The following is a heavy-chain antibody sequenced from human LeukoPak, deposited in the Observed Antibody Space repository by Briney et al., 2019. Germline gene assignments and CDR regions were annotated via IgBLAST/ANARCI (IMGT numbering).Heavy chain of an antibody. CDR3: ARSPAAMVGELNN. CDR1: GYTFTGYY. CDR2: INPNSGGT. V-gene: IGHV1-2*02. J-gene: IGHJ4*02. Sequence: ASVKVSCKASGYTFTGYYMHWVRQAPGQGLEWMGWINPNSGGTNYAQKLQGRVTMTTDTSTSTAYMELRSLRSDDTAVYYCARSPAAMVGELNNWGQGTLVTVSS. D-gene: IGHD2-2*01.